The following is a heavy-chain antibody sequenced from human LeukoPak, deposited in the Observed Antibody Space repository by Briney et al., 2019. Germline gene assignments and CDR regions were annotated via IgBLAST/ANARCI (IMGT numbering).Heavy chain of an antibody. J-gene: IGHJ1*01. CDR1: GYTFTGYY. CDR3: AFPYYYDSSGSGY. V-gene: IGHV1-2*02. Sequence: ASVRDSCKASGYTFTGYYMYWVRQAPGQGLEWMGWINPNSGGTNYAQKFQGRVTMTRDTSISTAYMELSRLRSDDTAVYYCAFPYYYDSSGSGYWGRGNPVTVSS. CDR2: INPNSGGT. D-gene: IGHD3-22*01.